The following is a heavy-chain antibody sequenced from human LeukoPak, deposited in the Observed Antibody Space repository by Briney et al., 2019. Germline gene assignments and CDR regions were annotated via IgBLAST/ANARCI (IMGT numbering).Heavy chain of an antibody. CDR1: GFTFSSYW. V-gene: IGHV3-74*01. CDR3: ARERRLVGAQNAFDI. Sequence: GGSLRPSCAASGFTFSSYWMHWVRQAPGKGLVWVSRINSDGSSTSYADSVKGRFTISRDNAKNTLYLQMNSLRAEDTAVYYCARERRLVGAQNAFDIWGQGTMVTVSS. D-gene: IGHD1-26*01. J-gene: IGHJ3*02. CDR2: INSDGSST.